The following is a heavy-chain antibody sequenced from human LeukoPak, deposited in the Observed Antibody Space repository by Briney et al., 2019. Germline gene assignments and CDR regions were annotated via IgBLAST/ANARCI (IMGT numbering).Heavy chain of an antibody. Sequence: GGSLRLSCAASGFTFSSYAVSWVRQAPGKGLEWVSAISGSGGSTYYADSVKGRFTISRDNSKNTLYLQMNSLRAEDTAVYYCAKDAGKILRYFDSTVWGQGTLVTVSS. CDR2: ISGSGGST. CDR1: GFTFSSYA. V-gene: IGHV3-23*01. CDR3: AKDAGKILRYFDSTV. D-gene: IGHD3-9*01. J-gene: IGHJ4*02.